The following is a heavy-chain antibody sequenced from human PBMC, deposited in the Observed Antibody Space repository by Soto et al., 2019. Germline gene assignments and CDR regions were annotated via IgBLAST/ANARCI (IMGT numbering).Heavy chain of an antibody. CDR2: ISYDGSNK. D-gene: IGHD3-16*01. CDR1: GFTFSSYA. J-gene: IGHJ4*02. V-gene: IGHV3-30-3*01. CDR3: ARAYEGDYFDY. Sequence: ESGGGVVQPGRSLRLSCAASGFTFSSYAMHWVRQAPGKGLEWVAVISYDGSNKYYADSVKGRSTISRDNSKNTLYLQMNSLRAEDTAVYYCARAYEGDYFDYWGQGTLVTVSS.